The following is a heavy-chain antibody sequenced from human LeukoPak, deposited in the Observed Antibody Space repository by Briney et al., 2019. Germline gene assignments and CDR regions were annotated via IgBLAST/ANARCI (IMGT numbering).Heavy chain of an antibody. CDR3: AGGYSYGRNWFDP. D-gene: IGHD5-18*01. CDR2: IIPIFGTA. J-gene: IGHJ5*02. CDR1: GGTFSSYA. V-gene: IGHV1-69*13. Sequence: EAAVKVSCKASGGTFSSYAIIWVRQAPGQGLEWMGGIIPIFGTANYAQKFQGRVTITADESTSTAYMELSSLRSEDTAVYYCAGGYSYGRNWFDPWGQGTLVTVSS.